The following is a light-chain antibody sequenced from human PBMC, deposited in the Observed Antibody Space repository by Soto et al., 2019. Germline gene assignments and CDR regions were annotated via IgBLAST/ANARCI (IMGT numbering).Light chain of an antibody. J-gene: IGLJ2*01. CDR1: SSDVGTYNY. V-gene: IGLV2-14*01. Sequence: QSVLTQPASVSGSPGQSITISCTGTSSDVGTYNYVSWYQQHPGKAPKLMIYDVSHRPSGVSNRFSGSKSGNTASLTISGLQAEDEADYYCSSYTSSSTLALGGGTKLTVL. CDR3: SSYTSSSTLA. CDR2: DVS.